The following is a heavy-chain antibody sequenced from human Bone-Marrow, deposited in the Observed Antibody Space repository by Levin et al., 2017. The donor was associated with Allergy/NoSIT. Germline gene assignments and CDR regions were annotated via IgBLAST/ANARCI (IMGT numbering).Heavy chain of an antibody. CDR3: AREDGSTLDY. Sequence: SETLSLTCTVSGGSISSGGYYWSWIRQQPGKGLEWIGYIYYSGNTYYNPSLKSRVMISVDTSKNQFSLKVSSVTAAETAVYYCAREDGSTLDYCGQGILVTVSS. D-gene: IGHD2-2*03. CDR2: IYYSGNT. V-gene: IGHV4-31*03. CDR1: GGSISSGGYY. J-gene: IGHJ4*02.